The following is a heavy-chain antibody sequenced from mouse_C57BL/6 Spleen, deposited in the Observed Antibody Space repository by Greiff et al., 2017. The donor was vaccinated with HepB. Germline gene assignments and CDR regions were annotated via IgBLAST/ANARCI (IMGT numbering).Heavy chain of an antibody. V-gene: IGHV1-19*01. D-gene: IGHD4-1*01. CDR1: GYTFTDYY. Sequence: EVQLQQSGPVLVKPGASVKMSCKASGYTFTDYYMNWVKQSHGKSLEWIGVINPYNGGTSYNQKFKGKATLTVDKSSSTAYMELNSLTSEDSAVYYCARSDWGDGYWGQGTTLTVSS. CDR3: ARSDWGDGY. J-gene: IGHJ2*01. CDR2: INPYNGGT.